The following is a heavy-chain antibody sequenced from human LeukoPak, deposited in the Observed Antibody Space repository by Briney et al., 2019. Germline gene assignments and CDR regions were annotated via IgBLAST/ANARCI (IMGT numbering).Heavy chain of an antibody. Sequence: GGSLRHSCVASGFTFSNYAMHWVRQAPGKGLEYVSAINTNGGTTYYANSVKGRFTISRDNSKNTVYLQMGSLRAEDMAVYYCVRTSGSLDHWGQGTLVTVSS. D-gene: IGHD1-26*01. J-gene: IGHJ4*02. CDR3: VRTSGSLDH. CDR1: GFTFSNYA. CDR2: INTNGGTT. V-gene: IGHV3-64*01.